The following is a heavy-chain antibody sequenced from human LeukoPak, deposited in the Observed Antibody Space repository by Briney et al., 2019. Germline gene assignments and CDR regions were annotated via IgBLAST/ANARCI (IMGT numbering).Heavy chain of an antibody. J-gene: IGHJ3*02. D-gene: IGHD3-9*01. CDR2: IYTSGST. CDR1: GGSISSYY. Sequence: SETLSLTCTVSGGSISSYYWSWIRQPAGKGLEWIGRIYTSGSTNYNPSLKSRVTMSVDTSKNQFSLKLSSVTAADTAVYYCARAVHYDILTGYSSGYRGDAFDIWGQGTMVTVSS. V-gene: IGHV4-4*07. CDR3: ARAVHYDILTGYSSGYRGDAFDI.